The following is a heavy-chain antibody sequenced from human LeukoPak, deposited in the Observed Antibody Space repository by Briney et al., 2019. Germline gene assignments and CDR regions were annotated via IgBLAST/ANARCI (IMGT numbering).Heavy chain of an antibody. Sequence: SETLSLTCTVSGGSISSHYWSWIRQPPGKGLEWIGYIYYSGSTNYNPSLKSRVTISVDTSKNQFSLKLSSVTAADTAVYYCARVPLGILTDYYYYYMDVWGKGTTVTVSS. CDR1: GGSISSHY. V-gene: IGHV4-59*11. CDR2: IYYSGST. D-gene: IGHD3-9*01. J-gene: IGHJ6*03. CDR3: ARVPLGILTDYYYYYMDV.